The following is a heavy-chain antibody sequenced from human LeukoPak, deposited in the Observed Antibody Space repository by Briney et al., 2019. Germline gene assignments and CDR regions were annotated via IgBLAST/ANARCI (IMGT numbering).Heavy chain of an antibody. CDR1: GFTFSDYY. CDR2: ISSSGSTI. V-gene: IGHV3-11*01. J-gene: IGHJ4*02. CDR3: ARKGDIVVVPAAN. Sequence: GGSLRLSCAASGFTFSDYYMSWIRQAPGKGLEWVSYISSSGSTIYYADSVKGRFTISRDNAKNSLYLQMDSLRAEDTAVYYCARKGDIVVVPAANWGQGTLVTVSS. D-gene: IGHD2-2*01.